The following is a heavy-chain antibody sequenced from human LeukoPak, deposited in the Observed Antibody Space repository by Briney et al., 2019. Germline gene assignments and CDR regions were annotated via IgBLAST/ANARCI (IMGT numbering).Heavy chain of an antibody. V-gene: IGHV1-46*01. D-gene: IGHD1-26*01. CDR1: GYTFTSYY. Sequence: ASVKVSCKASGYTFTSYYMHWVRQAPGQGLEWMGIINPSGGSTSYAQKFQGRVTMTRDTSTSTVYMELSSLRSEDTAVYYCARGLRSRPRRNAFDIWGQGTMVTVSS. CDR3: ARGLRSRPRRNAFDI. CDR2: INPSGGST. J-gene: IGHJ3*02.